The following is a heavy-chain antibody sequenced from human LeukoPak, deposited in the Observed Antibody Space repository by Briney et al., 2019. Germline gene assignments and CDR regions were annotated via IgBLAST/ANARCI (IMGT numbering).Heavy chain of an antibody. J-gene: IGHJ4*02. CDR2: IKSKTDGGTT. V-gene: IGHV3-15*01. CDR1: GFTFSIAW. CDR3: TTGSTMVRGGFDY. Sequence: GGSLRLSCAASGFTFSIAWMSWVRQAPGKGLEWVGRIKSKTDGGTTDYAAPVKGRFTISRDDSKNTLYLQMNSLKTEDTAVYYCTTGSTMVRGGFDYWGQGTLVTVSS. D-gene: IGHD3-10*01.